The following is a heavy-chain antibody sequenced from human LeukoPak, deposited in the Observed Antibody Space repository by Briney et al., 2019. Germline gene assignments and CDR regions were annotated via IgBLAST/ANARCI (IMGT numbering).Heavy chain of an antibody. Sequence: SETLSLTCTVSGGSISSSSYYWGWIRQPPGKGLEWIGSIYYSGSTYYNPSLKSRVTISVDTSKNQFSLKLSSVTAADTAVYYCARVSNDYVWGSYRYRSGDAFDIWGQGTMVTVSS. CDR2: IYYSGST. CDR3: ARVSNDYVWGSYRYRSGDAFDI. CDR1: GGSISSSSYY. V-gene: IGHV4-39*07. J-gene: IGHJ3*02. D-gene: IGHD3-16*02.